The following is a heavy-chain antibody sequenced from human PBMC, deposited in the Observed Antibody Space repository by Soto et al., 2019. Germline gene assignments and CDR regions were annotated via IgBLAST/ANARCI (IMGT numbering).Heavy chain of an antibody. V-gene: IGHV4-30-4*01. CDR1: GGSIGSGDYY. J-gene: IGHJ4*02. CDR3: ARTTVITYTGDVFYYFDY. Sequence: PSETLSLTCTVSGGSIGSGDYYWSWIRQPPGKGLEWLGYIYYSGSSYYNPSLKSRITMSVDTSKNQFSLKLSSVTAADTAVYYCARTTVITYTGDVFYYFDYWGRGTLVTVSS. CDR2: IYYSGSS. D-gene: IGHD4-17*01.